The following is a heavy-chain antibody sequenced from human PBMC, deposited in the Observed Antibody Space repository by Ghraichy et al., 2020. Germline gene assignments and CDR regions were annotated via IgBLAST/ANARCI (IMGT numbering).Heavy chain of an antibody. V-gene: IGHV3-74*01. CDR1: GFTFSTYW. CDR2: INDDGSST. J-gene: IGHJ3*02. CDR3: AGALSHDAFDT. Sequence: GGSLRLSCAASGFTFSTYWMHWVRQAPGKGLVWISRINDDGSSTTHADSVKGRFTISRDNAKNTLYLQMNGLRVEETAVYYCAGALSHDAFDTWGHGTMLTVS.